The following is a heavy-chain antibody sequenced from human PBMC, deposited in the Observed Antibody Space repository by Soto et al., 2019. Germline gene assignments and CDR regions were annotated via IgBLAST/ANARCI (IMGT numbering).Heavy chain of an antibody. Sequence: GSLRLSCAASGFTFSDYYMSWIRQAPGKGLEWVSYISSSGSTIYYADSVKGRFTISRDNAKNSLYLQMNSLRAEDTAVYYCASQYGDYAHYYGMDVWGQGTTVTVSS. D-gene: IGHD4-17*01. CDR1: GFTFSDYY. J-gene: IGHJ6*02. CDR3: ASQYGDYAHYYGMDV. V-gene: IGHV3-11*01. CDR2: ISSSGSTI.